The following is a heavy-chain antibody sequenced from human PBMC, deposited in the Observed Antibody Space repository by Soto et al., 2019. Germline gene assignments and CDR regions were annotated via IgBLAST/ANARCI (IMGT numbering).Heavy chain of an antibody. CDR2: IDSSTKYT. J-gene: IGHJ6*02. V-gene: IGHV3-11*05. CDR1: GFTFRDYY. CDR3: ARESYYTMDV. Sequence: QVQLVESGGGLVRPGGSLRLSCEASGFTFRDYYMTWFRQAPGKGLEWLSYIDSSTKYTNYADSVKGRFTISRDNAKNSLYLQMNSLRADDPAVYYCARESYYTMDVWGQGTMVTVSS.